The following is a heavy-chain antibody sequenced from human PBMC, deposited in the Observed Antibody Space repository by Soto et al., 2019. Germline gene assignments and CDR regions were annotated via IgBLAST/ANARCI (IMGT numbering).Heavy chain of an antibody. J-gene: IGHJ4*02. V-gene: IGHV1-18*01. CDR3: ARDSQYSTYWQRCDS. D-gene: IGHD6-6*01. CDR2: VNTYNGNP. Sequence: QVQLVQSGVEVKKPGASVKVSCKDSGYTFTNYAISWVRLAPGRGLEWMGWVNTYNGNPNYAQIFQGRVSMTTDPSSGTAYMELRSLKSDDSAVYYCARDSQYSTYWQRCDSWGQGTLVSVSS. CDR1: GYTFTNYA.